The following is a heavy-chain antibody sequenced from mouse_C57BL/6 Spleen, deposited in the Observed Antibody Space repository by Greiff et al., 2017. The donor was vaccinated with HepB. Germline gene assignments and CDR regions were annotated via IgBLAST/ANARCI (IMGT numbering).Heavy chain of an antibody. J-gene: IGHJ4*01. D-gene: IGHD2-4*01. CDR3: ARVVYYDYDVDY. CDR2: ISYDGSN. V-gene: IGHV3-6*01. Sequence: EVKLMESGPGLVKPSQSLSLSCSVSGYSITSGYYWNWIRQLPGNKLEWMGYISYDGSNNYNPSLKNRISITRDTSKNQFFLKLNSVTTEDTATYYCARVVYYDYDVDYWGPGTSVTVSS. CDR1: GYSITSGYY.